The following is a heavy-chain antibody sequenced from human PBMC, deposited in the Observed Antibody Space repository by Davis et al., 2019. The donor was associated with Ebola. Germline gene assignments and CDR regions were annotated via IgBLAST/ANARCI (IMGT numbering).Heavy chain of an antibody. CDR3: ARHLVAYCRGGSGPHDVDD. D-gene: IGHD2-15*01. V-gene: IGHV3-21*01. J-gene: IGHJ4*02. Sequence: PGGSLRLSCAASGFTFTSYSMNWVRQAPGKGLEWVASLSSTSAYIYYADSVKGRFTISRDNAKNSVFLQMNSLRAEDTAVYYCARHLVAYCRGGSGPHDVDDWGQGTLVTVAA. CDR1: GFTFTSYS. CDR2: LSSTSAYI.